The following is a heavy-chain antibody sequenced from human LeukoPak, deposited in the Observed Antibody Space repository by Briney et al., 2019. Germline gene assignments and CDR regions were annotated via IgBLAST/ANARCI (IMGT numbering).Heavy chain of an antibody. CDR1: GFTFSSYW. Sequence: GGSLRLSCAASGFTFSSYWMSWVRQAPGKGLEWVANIKQDGSEKYYVDSVKGRFTISRDNAENSLYLQMNSLRAEDTAVYYCARVNYGFWSGYYLDYWGQGTLVTVSS. CDR3: ARVNYGFWSGYYLDY. D-gene: IGHD3-3*01. V-gene: IGHV3-7*01. J-gene: IGHJ4*02. CDR2: IKQDGSEK.